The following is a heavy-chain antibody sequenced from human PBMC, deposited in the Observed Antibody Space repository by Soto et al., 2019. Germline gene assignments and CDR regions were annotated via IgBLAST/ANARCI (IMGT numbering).Heavy chain of an antibody. J-gene: IGHJ4*02. V-gene: IGHV3-21*01. D-gene: IGHD3-22*01. Sequence: EVQLVESGGGLVKPGGSLRLSCAASGFTFSSYSMNWVRQAPGKGLEWVSSISSSSSYIYYPDSVKGRFTISRDNAKNSLYLPMNSLRAEDTAVYYCARLTSSDSSGYYCYWGQGTLVTVSS. CDR2: ISSSSSYI. CDR1: GFTFSSYS. CDR3: ARLTSSDSSGYYCY.